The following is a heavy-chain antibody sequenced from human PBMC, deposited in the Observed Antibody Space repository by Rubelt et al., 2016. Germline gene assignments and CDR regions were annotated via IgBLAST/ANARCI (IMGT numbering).Heavy chain of an antibody. D-gene: IGHD3-22*01. CDR3: AGSPMKGGWFDP. CDR2: INHSGST. CDR1: GGSFSGYY. Sequence: QVQLQQWGAGLLKPSETLSLTCAVYGGSFSGYYWSWIRQPPGKGLEWIGEINHSGSTNYNPSFKSRVSISVDTSTNQFSLKLSSVTAADTAVEYCAGSPMKGGWFDPWGQGTLVTVSS. J-gene: IGHJ5*02. V-gene: IGHV4-34*01.